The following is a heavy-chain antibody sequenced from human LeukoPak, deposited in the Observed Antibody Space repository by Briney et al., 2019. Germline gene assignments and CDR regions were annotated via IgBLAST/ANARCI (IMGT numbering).Heavy chain of an antibody. V-gene: IGHV4-4*07. CDR1: GGSISSYY. CDR3: ARGYYYGSGSYRDYYYYMDV. CDR2: IYTSGRT. J-gene: IGHJ6*03. D-gene: IGHD3-10*01. Sequence: PSETLPLTCTVAGGSISSYYWSWIRQPAGKGLEWIGRIYTSGRTNYNPSLKSRVTMSVDTSKNQFSLKLSSVTAADTAVYYCARGYYYGSGSYRDYYYYMDVWGKGTTVTISS.